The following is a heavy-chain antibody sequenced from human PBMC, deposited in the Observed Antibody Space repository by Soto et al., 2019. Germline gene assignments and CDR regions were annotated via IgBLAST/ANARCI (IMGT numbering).Heavy chain of an antibody. J-gene: IGHJ6*02. CDR2: ISSSSSYI. D-gene: IGHD1-26*01. CDR3: ASPAGWWEPEGDYYGMDV. V-gene: IGHV3-21*01. Sequence: GGSPRLSCAASGFTFSSYSMNWVRQAPGKGLEWVSSISSSSSYIYYADSVKGRFTISRDNAKNSLYLQMNSLRAEDTAVYYCASPAGWWEPEGDYYGMDVWGQGTTVTVSS. CDR1: GFTFSSYS.